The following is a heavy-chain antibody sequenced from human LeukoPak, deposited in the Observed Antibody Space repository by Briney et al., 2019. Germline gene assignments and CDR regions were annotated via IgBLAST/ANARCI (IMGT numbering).Heavy chain of an antibody. D-gene: IGHD6-19*01. CDR2: ISGYNDDT. V-gene: IGHV1-18*01. Sequence: ASVKVSCKASGYIFTSSGIRWVRQAPGQGLEWMGWISGYNDDTNYAQKFQGRVTMTTDPSTNTAYMHLRSLRSDDTAVYYCVRETGQWLAPAAFDIWGQGTMVTVSS. CDR1: GYIFTSSG. CDR3: VRETGQWLAPAAFDI. J-gene: IGHJ3*02.